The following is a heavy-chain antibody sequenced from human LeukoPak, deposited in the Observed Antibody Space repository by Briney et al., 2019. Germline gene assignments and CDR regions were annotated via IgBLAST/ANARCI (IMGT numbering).Heavy chain of an antibody. J-gene: IGHJ6*02. D-gene: IGHD2-2*01. V-gene: IGHV3-30-3*01. Sequence: PGGSLRLSCAASGFTFISYTMHWVRQAPGKGREWVAVISYDGSNKDYADSVKGRFTISRDNSRNTLYLQMNSLRAEDTAVYYCARDSPLSTSVGFYYYGMDVWGQGTTVTVSS. CDR2: ISYDGSNK. CDR3: ARDSPLSTSVGFYYYGMDV. CDR1: GFTFISYT.